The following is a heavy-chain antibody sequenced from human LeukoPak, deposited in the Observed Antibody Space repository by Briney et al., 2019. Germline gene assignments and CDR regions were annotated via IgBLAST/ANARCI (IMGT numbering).Heavy chain of an antibody. D-gene: IGHD2-15*01. CDR1: GFTFSSYA. CDR2: IRGSGGST. Sequence: GGSLSLSCAASGFTFSSYAMSWFRKPPGKGLEWFPAIRGSGGSTYYADSVKGRFTISRDNSKNTLYLQMNSLRAEDTAVYYCAKSIRSYCSGGSCPGYWGQGTLVTVSS. J-gene: IGHJ4*02. CDR3: AKSIRSYCSGGSCPGY. V-gene: IGHV3-23*01.